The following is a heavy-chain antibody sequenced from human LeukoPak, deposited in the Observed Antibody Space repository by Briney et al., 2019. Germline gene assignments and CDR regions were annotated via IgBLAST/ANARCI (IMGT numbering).Heavy chain of an antibody. CDR1: GCTFSGYN. CDR2: INPNSGGT. J-gene: IGHJ6*03. D-gene: IGHD5-18*01. V-gene: IGHV1-2*02. CDR3: ARAKGGTAMVFRYYYYMDV. Sequence: ASVKVSCKASGCTFSGYNMHRVRQAPGQGLEWMGWINPNSGGTNYAQKLQGRVTMTTDTSTSTAYMELRSLRSDDTAVYYCARAKGGTAMVFRYYYYMDVWGKGTTVTVSS.